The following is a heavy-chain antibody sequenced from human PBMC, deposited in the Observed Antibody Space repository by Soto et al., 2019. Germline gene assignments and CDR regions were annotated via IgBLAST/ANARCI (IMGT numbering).Heavy chain of an antibody. D-gene: IGHD2-8*01. J-gene: IGHJ5*02. V-gene: IGHV3-11*01. CDR1: GFTFSDYY. Sequence: GGSLRLSCAASGFTFSDYYMSWIRQAPGKGLEWVSYISSSGSTIYYADSVKGRFTISRDNAKNSLYLQMNSLRAEDTAVYYCAKKGLTSNGRDYFDPWGQGALVPVSS. CDR3: AKKGLTSNGRDYFDP. CDR2: ISSSGSTI.